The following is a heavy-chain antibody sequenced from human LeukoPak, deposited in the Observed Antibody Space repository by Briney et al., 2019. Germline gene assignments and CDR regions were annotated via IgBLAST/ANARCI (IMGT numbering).Heavy chain of an antibody. D-gene: IGHD1-26*01. CDR2: ISGSGGST. CDR3: ASDFRGSYFLYYYYYMDV. Sequence: GGSLRLSCAASGFTFSSYAMSWVRQAPGKGLEWVSAISGSGGSTYYADSVKGRFTISRDNSKNSLYLQMNSLRAEDTAVYYCASDFRGSYFLYYYYYMDVWGKGTTVTVSS. J-gene: IGHJ6*03. V-gene: IGHV3-23*01. CDR1: GFTFSSYA.